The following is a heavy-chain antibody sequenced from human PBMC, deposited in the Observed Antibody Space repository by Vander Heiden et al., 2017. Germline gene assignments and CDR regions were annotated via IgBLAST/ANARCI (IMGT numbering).Heavy chain of an antibody. CDR3: AKGNDFWSAKWYFDY. V-gene: IGHV3-30*18. Sequence: QVQLVESGGGVVQPGRSLRLSCSASGFTFSSYGRHGVRQAPGKGLEWVAVISDDGSNKYYADSVKGRFTISRDNSKNTLYLQMNSLRAEDTAVYYCAKGNDFWSAKWYFDYWGQGTLVTVSS. J-gene: IGHJ4*02. CDR1: GFTFSSYG. CDR2: ISDDGSNK. D-gene: IGHD3-3*01.